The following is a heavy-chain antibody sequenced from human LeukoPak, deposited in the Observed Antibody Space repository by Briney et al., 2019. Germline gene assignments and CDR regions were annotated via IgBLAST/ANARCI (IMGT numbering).Heavy chain of an antibody. J-gene: IGHJ4*02. D-gene: IGHD2-15*01. Sequence: GGSLRLSCAASGFTFSSYAMSWVRQAPGEGLEWVSAISGSGGSTYYADSVKGRFTISRDNSKNTLYLQMNSLRAEDTAVYYCAKGLKTVRGYCSGGSCRDYWGQGTLVTVSS. CDR2: ISGSGGST. CDR3: AKGLKTVRGYCSGGSCRDY. V-gene: IGHV3-23*01. CDR1: GFTFSSYA.